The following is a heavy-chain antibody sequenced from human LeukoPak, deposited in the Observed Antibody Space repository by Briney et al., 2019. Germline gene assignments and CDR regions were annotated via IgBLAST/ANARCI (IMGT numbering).Heavy chain of an antibody. D-gene: IGHD3-22*01. V-gene: IGHV3-23*01. J-gene: IGHJ5*02. CDR3: ASITIAGYYDSSGYYYRKFDP. Sequence: GGSLRLSCAASGFTFSSYAMSWVRQAPGKGLEWVSAISGSGGSTYYADSVKGRFTISRDNSKNTLYLQMNSLRAEDTAVYYCASITIAGYYDSSGYYYRKFDPWGQGTLVTVSS. CDR2: ISGSGGST. CDR1: GFTFSSYA.